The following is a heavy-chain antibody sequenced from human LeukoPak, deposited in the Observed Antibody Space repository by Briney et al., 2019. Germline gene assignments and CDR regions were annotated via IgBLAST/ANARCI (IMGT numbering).Heavy chain of an antibody. CDR2: LSGSGDSA. CDR3: AKGALGYSAYGMDV. D-gene: IGHD3-16*02. J-gene: IGHJ6*02. V-gene: IGHV3-23*01. Sequence: PGGSLRLSCAASGFTFSSYSMNWVRQAPGKGLEWVSTLSGSGDSAYYADSVTGRFTISRDNSKNTLYLQVNSLRVEDTAVYYCAKGALGYSAYGMDVWGQGTTVTVSS. CDR1: GFTFSSYS.